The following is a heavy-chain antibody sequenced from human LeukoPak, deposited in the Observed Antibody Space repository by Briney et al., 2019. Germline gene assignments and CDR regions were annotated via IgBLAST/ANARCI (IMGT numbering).Heavy chain of an antibody. CDR1: GYTFTIYG. CDR3: ARDRGTWIQLWLIDY. Sequence: GASVTVSCTASGYTFTIYGISWVRQAPGQGLEWMGWISAYNGNTNYAQKFQGRVTVTTDTSTSTAYMELRSLRSDDTAVYYCARDRGTWIQLWLIDYWGQGTLVTVSS. D-gene: IGHD5-18*01. V-gene: IGHV1-18*01. J-gene: IGHJ4*02. CDR2: ISAYNGNT.